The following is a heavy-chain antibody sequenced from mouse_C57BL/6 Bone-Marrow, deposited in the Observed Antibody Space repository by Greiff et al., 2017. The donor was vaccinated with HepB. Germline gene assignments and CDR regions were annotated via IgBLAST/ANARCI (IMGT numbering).Heavy chain of an antibody. CDR1: GFTFSSYA. CDR2: ISSGGDYI. CDR3: KRASYYSNPYYARDY. J-gene: IGHJ4*01. Sequence: EVMLVESGEGLVKPGGSLKLSCAASGFTFSSYAMSWVRQTPEQRLEWVAYISSGGDYIYYADTVKGRFTITRDNARNTLYLQMSSLKSEDTAMYYCKRASYYSNPYYARDYWGQGTSVTVSA. V-gene: IGHV5-9-1*02. D-gene: IGHD2-12*01.